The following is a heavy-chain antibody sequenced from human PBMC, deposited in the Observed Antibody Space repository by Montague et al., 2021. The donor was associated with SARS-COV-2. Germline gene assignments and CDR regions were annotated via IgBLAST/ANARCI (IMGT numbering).Heavy chain of an antibody. CDR1: GVSISSYY. CDR3: AKQALTRYCTSTTCFGAAFDN. D-gene: IGHD2-2*01. Sequence: SETLSLTCTVSGVSISSYYWTWIRQPPGKGLEWIGFIYYSGSTNYNPSLKSRVTISVDTSKNQFSLKLSSVTAADTAVYYCAKQALTRYCTSTTCFGAAFDNWGQGTMVTVSS. J-gene: IGHJ4*02. CDR2: IYYSGST. V-gene: IGHV4-59*08.